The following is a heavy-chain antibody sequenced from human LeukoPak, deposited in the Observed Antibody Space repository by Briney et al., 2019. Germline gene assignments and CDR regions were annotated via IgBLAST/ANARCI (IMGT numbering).Heavy chain of an antibody. CDR2: IDPSDSYT. CDR3: ATGTTTVTTSDY. J-gene: IGHJ4*02. D-gene: IGHD4-17*01. CDR1: GYSFTSYW. Sequence: GESLKISCKGSGYSFTSYWISWVRQMPGKGLEWMGRIDPSDSYTNYSPSFQGHVTISADKSISTAYLQWSSLKASDTAMYYCATGTTTVTTSDYWGQGTLVTVSS. V-gene: IGHV5-10-1*01.